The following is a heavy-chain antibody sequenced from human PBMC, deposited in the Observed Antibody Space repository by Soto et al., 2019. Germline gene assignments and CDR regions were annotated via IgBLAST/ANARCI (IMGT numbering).Heavy chain of an antibody. V-gene: IGHV1-18*01. Sequence: ASVKVSCKSSGYTFTNCGITWVRQAPGQGLEWMGWISTYNGDTKYAQRFQDRVTMTTDTSTSTAYMDLRSLRSDDTAVYFCARALSGTTAVAYRGQGILVTVSS. CDR3: ARALSGTTAVAY. CDR2: ISTYNGDT. J-gene: IGHJ4*02. D-gene: IGHD1-7*01. CDR1: GYTFTNCG.